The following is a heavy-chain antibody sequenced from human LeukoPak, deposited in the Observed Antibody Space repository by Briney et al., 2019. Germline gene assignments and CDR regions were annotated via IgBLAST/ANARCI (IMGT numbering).Heavy chain of an antibody. D-gene: IGHD3-22*01. J-gene: IGHJ4*02. CDR1: GFTFDDYA. Sequence: GRSLRLSCAASGFTFDDYAMHWVRQAPGKGLEWVSGISWNSGSIGYADSVKGRFTISRDNAKNSLYLQMNSLRAEDTAVYYCAKISSGYYLYYFDYWGQGTLVTVSS. CDR2: ISWNSGSI. V-gene: IGHV3-9*01. CDR3: AKISSGYYLYYFDY.